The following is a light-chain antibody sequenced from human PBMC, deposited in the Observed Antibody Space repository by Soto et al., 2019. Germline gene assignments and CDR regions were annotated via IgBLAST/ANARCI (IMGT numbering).Light chain of an antibody. J-gene: IGKJ1*01. Sequence: IQLTQSPSSLSASVGDRVTITCRASPAIASFLAWYQQKPGTAPKLLIYDAATLQSGVPSRFSGSRSGTEYTLTIGSLQPEDFATYYCQQYNNWPPRTFGQGTKVEIK. CDR3: QQYNNWPPRT. CDR2: DAA. V-gene: IGKV1-9*01. CDR1: PAIASF.